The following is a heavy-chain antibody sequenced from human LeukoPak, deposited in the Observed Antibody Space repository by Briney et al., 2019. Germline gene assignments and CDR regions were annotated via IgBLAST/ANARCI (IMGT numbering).Heavy chain of an antibody. CDR3: ARDLVTVTKGFDI. V-gene: IGHV4-59*11. CDR2: ISYIGST. D-gene: IGHD4-17*01. CDR1: ADSFSSHY. J-gene: IGHJ3*02. Sequence: PSETLSLTCAVSADSFSSHYWTWIRQAPGKGLEWIGYISYIGSTNYNPSLKSRVTISIDTSKNQFSLKLSSVTAADTAVYYCARDLVTVTKGFDIWGQGTTVSVSS.